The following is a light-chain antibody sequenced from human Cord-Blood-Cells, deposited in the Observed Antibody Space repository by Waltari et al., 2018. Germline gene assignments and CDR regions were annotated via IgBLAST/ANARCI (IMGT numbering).Light chain of an antibody. CDR1: SRDVGGYTS. Sequence: QSALTQPASVSGSPGPSITISCTGTSRDVGGYTSVSWYQQHPGKAPKLMIYEVSNRPSGVSNRFSGSKSGNTASLTISGLQAEDEADYYCSSYTSSSTLVFGTGTKVTVL. CDR3: SSYTSSSTLV. CDR2: EVS. V-gene: IGLV2-14*01. J-gene: IGLJ1*01.